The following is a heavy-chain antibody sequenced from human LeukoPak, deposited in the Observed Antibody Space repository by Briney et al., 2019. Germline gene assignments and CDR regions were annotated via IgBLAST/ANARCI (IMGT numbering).Heavy chain of an antibody. CDR1: GFTLSSYG. CDR3: VRVLWFGESRGFDI. J-gene: IGHJ3*02. Sequence: GRSLRLSCSASGFTLSSYGIHWVRQAPGKGLEYVSGITSNGGNTYYADSVKGRFPISRDNSKNTLSLQMSSLRAEDTAVYYCVRVLWFGESRGFDIWGQGTMVTVSS. V-gene: IGHV3-64D*06. D-gene: IGHD3-10*01. CDR2: ITSNGGNT.